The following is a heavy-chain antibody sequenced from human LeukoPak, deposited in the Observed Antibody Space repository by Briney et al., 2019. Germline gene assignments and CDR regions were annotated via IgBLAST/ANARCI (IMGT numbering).Heavy chain of an antibody. D-gene: IGHD6-19*01. J-gene: IGHJ4*02. CDR1: GFTFSSYA. CDR3: ARGAVAGTGDYFDY. CDR2: MSGSGVSP. Sequence: PGGSLRLSCAASGFTFSSYAMNWVRQAPGKGLEWVSGMSGSGVSPYYADSVKGRFTMSRDNAKNSLYLQMNSLRAEDTAVYYCARGAVAGTGDYFDYWGQGTLVTVSS. V-gene: IGHV3-23*01.